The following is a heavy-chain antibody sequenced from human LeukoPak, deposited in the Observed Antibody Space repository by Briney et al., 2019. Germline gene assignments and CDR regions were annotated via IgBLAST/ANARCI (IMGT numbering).Heavy chain of an antibody. V-gene: IGHV4-61*01. J-gene: IGHJ4*02. CDR2: IYYTGTT. D-gene: IGHD6-13*01. CDR1: AGSVSNGNYY. Sequence: SETLSLTCTVSAGSVSNGNYYWSWLRQPPGKALEWIGYIYYTGTTYYIPSLEGRVTISVDTSKNQFSVKLNSVTAADTAVYYCARVTAAGTADYWGQGTLVTVSS. CDR3: ARVTAAGTADY.